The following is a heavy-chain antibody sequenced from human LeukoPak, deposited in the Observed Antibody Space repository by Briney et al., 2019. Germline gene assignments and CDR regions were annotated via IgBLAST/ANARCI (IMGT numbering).Heavy chain of an antibody. J-gene: IGHJ5*02. CDR3: ARALGDYYDSANWSDP. CDR2: IIPIFGTA. CDR1: GGTFSSYA. V-gene: IGHV1-69*13. Sequence: SVKVSCKASGGTFSSYAISWVRQAPGQGLEWMGGIIPIFGTANYAQKFQGRVTITADESTSTAYMELSSLRSEDTAVYYCARALGDYYDSANWSDPWGQGTLVTVSS. D-gene: IGHD3-22*01.